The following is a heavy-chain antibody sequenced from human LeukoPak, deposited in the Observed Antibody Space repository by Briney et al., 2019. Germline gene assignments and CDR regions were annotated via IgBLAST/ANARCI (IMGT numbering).Heavy chain of an antibody. J-gene: IGHJ4*02. CDR1: GFTFSSYA. Sequence: PGGFLRLSCAASGFTFSSYAMSWVRQAPGKGLEWVTAISGSGGSTYYADSVKGRSTISRDNSKNTRYLHMNSLRAEDTAVYYCATVTTGYFDYWGQGTLVTVSS. V-gene: IGHV3-23*01. CDR2: ISGSGGST. D-gene: IGHD1-1*01. CDR3: ATVTTGYFDY.